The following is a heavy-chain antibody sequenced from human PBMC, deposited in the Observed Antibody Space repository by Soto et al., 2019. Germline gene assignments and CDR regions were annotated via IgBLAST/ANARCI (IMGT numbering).Heavy chain of an antibody. D-gene: IGHD3-16*01. V-gene: IGHV1-18*01. CDR3: ARDRTFGGVMCY. J-gene: IGHJ4*02. CDR2: ISAYNGNT. Sequence: ASVKVSCKASGYTFTSYGISRVRQAPGQGLEWMGWISAYNGNTNYAQKLQGRVTMTTDTSTSTAYMELRSLRSDDTAVYYCARDRTFGGVMCYWGQGTLVTVSS. CDR1: GYTFTSYG.